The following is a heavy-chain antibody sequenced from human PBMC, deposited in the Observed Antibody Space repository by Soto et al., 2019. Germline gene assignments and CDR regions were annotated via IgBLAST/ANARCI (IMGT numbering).Heavy chain of an antibody. J-gene: IGHJ3*02. Sequence: SETLSLTCTVSGGSISSSSYYWGWIRQPPGKGLEWIGSIYYSGSTYYNPSLKSRVTISVDTSKNQFSLKLSSVTAADTAVYYCARGRRIVAYIWGQGKMVTVSS. V-gene: IGHV4-39*01. CDR2: IYYSGST. D-gene: IGHD5-12*01. CDR3: ARGRRIVAYI. CDR1: GGSISSSSYY.